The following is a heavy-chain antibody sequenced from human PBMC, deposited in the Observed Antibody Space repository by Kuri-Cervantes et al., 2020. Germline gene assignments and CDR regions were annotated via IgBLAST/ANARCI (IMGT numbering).Heavy chain of an antibody. CDR1: GFTFSNYV. CDR2: ISSGSNTI. CDR3: ARTGRYYASGNWYFDL. D-gene: IGHD3-10*01. J-gene: IGHJ2*01. V-gene: IGHV3-48*02. Sequence: GESLKISCAASGFTFSNYVMNWVRQAPGKGLEWVSYISSGSNTIYHADSVKGRFTISRNNAKNSLYLQMNSLRDEDTAVYYCARTGRYYASGNWYFDLWGRGTLVTVSS.